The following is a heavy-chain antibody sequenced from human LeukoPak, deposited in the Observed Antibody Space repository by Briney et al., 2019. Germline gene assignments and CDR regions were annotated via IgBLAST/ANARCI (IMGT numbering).Heavy chain of an antibody. Sequence: SQTLSLTCTVSGDSINSGGYYWSWIRQHPGKGLEWIGHIYYSGSTYYNPSLKSRITISVDTSKSHFSLKLSSVTAADTAVYYCARVKTAPKYYFDYWGQGTLVAVSS. CDR2: IYYSGST. D-gene: IGHD5-18*01. V-gene: IGHV4-31*03. CDR1: GDSINSGGYY. J-gene: IGHJ4*02. CDR3: ARVKTAPKYYFDY.